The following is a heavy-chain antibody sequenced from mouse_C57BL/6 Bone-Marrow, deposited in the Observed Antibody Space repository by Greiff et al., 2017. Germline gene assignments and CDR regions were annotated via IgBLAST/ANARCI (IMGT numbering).Heavy chain of an antibody. V-gene: IGHV1-54*01. CDR2: INPGSGGT. CDR1: GYAFTNYL. D-gene: IGHD1-1*01. J-gene: IGHJ1*03. CDR3: ERSASYDGGYFDV. Sequence: QVHVKQSGAELVRPGTSVKVSCKASGYAFTNYLLEWVKQRPGQGLEWIGVINPGSGGTNYHAKFKGKATLTADKSSSTAYMHLSSLTSEDSAVYICERSASYDGGYFDVWGTGTTVTVSS.